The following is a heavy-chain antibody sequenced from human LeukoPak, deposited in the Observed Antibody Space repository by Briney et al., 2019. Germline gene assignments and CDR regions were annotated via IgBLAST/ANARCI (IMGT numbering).Heavy chain of an antibody. CDR3: ARVPNSMLVVDITGGPGGPFDY. CDR2: INPNSGGT. D-gene: IGHD3-22*01. V-gene: IGHV1-2*02. J-gene: IGHJ4*02. CDR1: GYTFRNYG. Sequence: ASVKVSCKASGYTFRNYGINWVRQAPGQGLEWMGWINPNSGGTNYAQKFQGRVTVTRDTSIDTAYMELSRLRSDDTAVYYCARVPNSMLVVDITGGPGGPFDYWGQGTLVTVSS.